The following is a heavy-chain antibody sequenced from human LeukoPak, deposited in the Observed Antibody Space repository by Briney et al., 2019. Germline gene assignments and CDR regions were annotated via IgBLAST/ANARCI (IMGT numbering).Heavy chain of an antibody. J-gene: IGHJ6*03. CDR1: GFTLDDYG. Sequence: GGSLRLSCAASGFTLDDYGMRWVRQAPGKGLEWVSGINWNGGSTGYADSVKGRFTISRDNAKNSLYLQMNSLRAEDTASYYCARVSRTLSYYYYYYMDVWGKGTTVTVSS. CDR3: ARVSRTLSYYYYYYMDV. V-gene: IGHV3-20*04. CDR2: INWNGGST. D-gene: IGHD2-2*01.